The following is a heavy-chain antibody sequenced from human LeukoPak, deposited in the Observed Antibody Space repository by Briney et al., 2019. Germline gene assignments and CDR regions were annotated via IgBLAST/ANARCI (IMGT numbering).Heavy chain of an antibody. J-gene: IGHJ3*02. D-gene: IGHD1-7*01. V-gene: IGHV4-34*01. CDR1: GGSFSGYY. Sequence: SETLSLTCAVYGGSFSGYYWSWIRQPPGKGLEWIGEINHSGSTNYNPSLKSRVTISVDTSKNQFSLKLRSVTAADTAVYYCARDLYNWNSGAFDIWGRGTMVTVSS. CDR2: INHSGST. CDR3: ARDLYNWNSGAFDI.